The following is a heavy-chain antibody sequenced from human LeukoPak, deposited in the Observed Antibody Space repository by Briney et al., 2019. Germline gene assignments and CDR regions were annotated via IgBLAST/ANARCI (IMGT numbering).Heavy chain of an antibody. J-gene: IGHJ6*02. Sequence: DSVKVSCKASGYTFTGYYMHWVRQAPGQGLEWMGWINHNSGGTNYAQKFQGRVTITRDTSISTAYMELSRLRSDDTAVYYCARGPYYDFWSGYYASYYYYGMDVWGQGTTVTVSS. CDR3: ARGPYYDFWSGYYASYYYYGMDV. CDR2: INHNSGGT. CDR1: GYTFTGYY. V-gene: IGHV1-2*02. D-gene: IGHD3-3*01.